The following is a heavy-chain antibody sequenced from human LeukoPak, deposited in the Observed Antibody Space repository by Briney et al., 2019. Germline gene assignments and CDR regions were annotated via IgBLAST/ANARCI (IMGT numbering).Heavy chain of an antibody. Sequence: PGGSLRLSCAASGFTFSNYGMHWVRQAQGKGLEWVAVIWYDGSNKYYADSVKGRFTISRDNSKNTLYLQMNSLRAEDTAVYYCARDRREMATITYGAFDVWGQGTMVTVSS. V-gene: IGHV3-33*01. CDR1: GFTFSNYG. CDR3: ARDRREMATITYGAFDV. J-gene: IGHJ3*01. D-gene: IGHD5-24*01. CDR2: IWYDGSNK.